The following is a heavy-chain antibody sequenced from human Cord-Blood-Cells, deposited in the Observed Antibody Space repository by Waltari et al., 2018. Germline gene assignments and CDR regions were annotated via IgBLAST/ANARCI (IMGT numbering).Heavy chain of an antibody. J-gene: IGHJ4*02. CDR2: IYYSGST. D-gene: IGHD3-3*01. CDR3: ARLDFWSGYYDY. V-gene: IGHV4-39*01. CDR1: GGSIRSSSYY. Sequence: LHLPESGPGLVKPSETLSLTCTVSGGSIRSSSYYWGCIRQPPGKGLEWIGSIYYSGSTYDNPSLKSRVTISVDTSKNQFSLKLSSVTAADTAVYYCARLDFWSGYYDYWGQGTLVTVSS.